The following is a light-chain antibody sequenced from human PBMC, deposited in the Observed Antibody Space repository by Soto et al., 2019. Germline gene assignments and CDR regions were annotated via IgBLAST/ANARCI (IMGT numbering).Light chain of an antibody. CDR1: SSDVGGYNL. CDR2: EVT. CDR3: SSYIPRITDWA. V-gene: IGLV2-14*03. Sequence: QSVLTQPASVSGSPGQSITISCTGTSSDVGGYNLVSWYQQHPGEAPKLMIYEVTNRPSGVSNRFSGSKSGNTASLTISWRQAEDEADYYCSSYIPRITDWAFGGGTKVTVL. J-gene: IGLJ3*02.